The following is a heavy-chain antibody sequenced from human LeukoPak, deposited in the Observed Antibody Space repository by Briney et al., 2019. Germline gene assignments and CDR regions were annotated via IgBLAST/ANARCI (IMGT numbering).Heavy chain of an antibody. CDR3: ARWGIYYYYGMDV. J-gene: IGHJ6*02. D-gene: IGHD7-27*01. Sequence: SETLSLTCAVYGGSFSGYYWSWIRQPPGKGLEWIGEINHGGSTNYNPSLKSRVTISVDTSKNQFSLKLSSVTAADTAVYYCARWGIYYYYGMDVWGQGTTVTVSS. V-gene: IGHV4-34*01. CDR1: GGSFSGYY. CDR2: INHGGST.